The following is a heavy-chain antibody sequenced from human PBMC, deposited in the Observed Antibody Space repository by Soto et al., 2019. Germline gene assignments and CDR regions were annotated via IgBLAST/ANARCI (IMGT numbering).Heavy chain of an antibody. J-gene: IGHJ5*02. CDR1: GSTFNTLS. Sequence: QVRLVQSGAEVKTPGSSVRVSCKASGSTFNTLSISWVRQAPGQGLEWMGGITPIFNTPHYAQRFRGRVTITADESPTTAYMDLRSLTPDDTAVYYCARAPLELASINFPDLWGQGTPVIVSS. D-gene: IGHD1-26*01. CDR2: ITPIFNTP. V-gene: IGHV1-69*01. CDR3: ARAPLELASINFPDL.